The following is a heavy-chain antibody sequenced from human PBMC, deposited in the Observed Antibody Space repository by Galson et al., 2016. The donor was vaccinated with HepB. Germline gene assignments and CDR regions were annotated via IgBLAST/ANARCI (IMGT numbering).Heavy chain of an antibody. CDR1: GDSVSSNTAA. CDR3: ARDVGSTLAARSFDY. V-gene: IGHV6-1*01. D-gene: IGHD6-6*01. CDR2: TYFRSKWYN. J-gene: IGHJ4*02. Sequence: CAISGDSVSSNTAAWSWIRQSPSRGLEWLGRTYFRSKWYNDYTMSVKSRIIISPDTSRNQFSLQLNSATPEDTAVYYCARDVGSTLAARSFDYWGQGTTVTVSS.